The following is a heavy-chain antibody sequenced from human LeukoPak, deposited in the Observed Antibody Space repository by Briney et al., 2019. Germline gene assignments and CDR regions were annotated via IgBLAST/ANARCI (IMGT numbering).Heavy chain of an antibody. J-gene: IGHJ3*02. CDR3: ARGDIVVVPAAPGDAFDI. D-gene: IGHD2-2*01. V-gene: IGHV1-2*02. CDR1: GYTFTSYG. CDR2: INPNSGGT. Sequence: ASVKVSCKASGYTFTSYGISWVRQAPGQGLEWMGWINPNSGGTNYAQKFQGRVTMTRDTSISTAYMELSRLRSDDTAVYYCARGDIVVVPAAPGDAFDIWGQGTMVTVSS.